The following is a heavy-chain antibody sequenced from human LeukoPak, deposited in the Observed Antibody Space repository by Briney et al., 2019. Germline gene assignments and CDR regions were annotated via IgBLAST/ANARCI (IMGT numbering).Heavy chain of an antibody. CDR2: LSGSGGNT. CDR1: GFTFSSYA. J-gene: IGHJ4*02. Sequence: GGSLRFSCAASGFTFSSYAMSWVRQAPGQGLKGVSTLSGSGGNTYYTDSVKGRFTISRDNSTNTLYLQMNSLRAEDTAVYYCAKPITMVRGVQVSFDYWGQGTLVTVSS. V-gene: IGHV3-23*01. D-gene: IGHD3-10*01. CDR3: AKPITMVRGVQVSFDY.